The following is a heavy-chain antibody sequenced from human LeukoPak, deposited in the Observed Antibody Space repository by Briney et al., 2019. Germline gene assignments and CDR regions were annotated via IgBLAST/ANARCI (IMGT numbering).Heavy chain of an antibody. CDR1: GDSISSSNW. D-gene: IGHD4-17*01. V-gene: IGHV4-4*02. J-gene: IGHJ6*02. CDR2: IYHSGST. Sequence: SETLSLTCAVSGDSISSSNWWSWVRQPPGKGLEWIGEIYHSGSTNYNPSLKSRVSISVDKSKNQFSLKLYSVTAADTAVYYCARDSGLRSGMDVWGQGTTVTVSS. CDR3: ARDSGLRSGMDV.